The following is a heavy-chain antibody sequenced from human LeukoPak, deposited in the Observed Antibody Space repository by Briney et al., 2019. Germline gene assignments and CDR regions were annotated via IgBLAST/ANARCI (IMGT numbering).Heavy chain of an antibody. V-gene: IGHV1-46*01. CDR1: GYTFTSYY. D-gene: IGHD3-22*01. Sequence: ASVKVSCKASGYTFTSYYMHWVRQAPGQGLEWMGIINPSGGSTSYAQKFQGRVTITRDTSASTAYMELSSLRSEDTAVYYCARDPRYYDSSDPVRSTWGQGTLVTVSS. J-gene: IGHJ5*02. CDR2: INPSGGST. CDR3: ARDPRYYDSSDPVRST.